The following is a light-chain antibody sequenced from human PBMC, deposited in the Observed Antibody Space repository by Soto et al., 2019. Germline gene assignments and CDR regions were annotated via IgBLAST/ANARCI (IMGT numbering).Light chain of an antibody. CDR2: DAS. J-gene: IGKJ1*01. CDR3: QHYNSYSGP. CDR1: QSISSS. Sequence: DIQLTQSPSTLSASLGDIVTITCRASQSISSSLAWYQHKPGKAPKLLIYDASSLESGVPSRFSGSGSGTEFTLTISSLQPDDFTTYYCQHYNSYSGPFGQGTKVDIK. V-gene: IGKV1-5*01.